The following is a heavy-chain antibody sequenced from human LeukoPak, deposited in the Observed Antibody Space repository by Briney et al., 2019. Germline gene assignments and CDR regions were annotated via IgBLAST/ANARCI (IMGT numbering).Heavy chain of an antibody. CDR2: ISYDGSNK. V-gene: IGHV3-30*18. CDR3: AKDLDGDSNY. J-gene: IGHJ4*02. CDR1: GFTFSSYG. Sequence: PGGSLRLSCAASGFTFSSYGMHWVRQAPGKGLEWVAVISYDGSNKYYADSVKGRFTISRDNSKSTLYLQMNGLRAEDTAVYYCAKDLDGDSNYWGQGTLVTVSS. D-gene: IGHD2-21*01.